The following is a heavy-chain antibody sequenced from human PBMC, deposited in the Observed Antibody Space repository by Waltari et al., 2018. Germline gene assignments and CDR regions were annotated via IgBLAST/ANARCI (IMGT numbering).Heavy chain of an antibody. D-gene: IGHD2-21*01. CDR2: IHDSGGT. V-gene: IGHV4-59*01. CDR3: ARSGLCGGDCFTY. Sequence: QVQLQESGPGLLKPSETLSLTCTVSGDSLSSYYWSWIRQPPGQGLEWIGYIHDSGGTKYSPSRKSRVTISLGTSNNQFSLKLTSVTAADTAVYYCARSGLCGGDCFTYWGQGAVVTVSS. J-gene: IGHJ4*02. CDR1: GDSLSSYY.